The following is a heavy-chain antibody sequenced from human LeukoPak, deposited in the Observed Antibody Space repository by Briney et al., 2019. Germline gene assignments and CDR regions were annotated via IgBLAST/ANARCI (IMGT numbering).Heavy chain of an antibody. J-gene: IGHJ6*02. CDR1: GFTFSSYS. CDR3: ARERLGAGFGEFHYGMDV. V-gene: IGHV3-48*04. Sequence: PGGSLRLSCAASGFTFSSYSMNWVRQAPGKGLEWVSYISSSSSTIYYADSVKGRFTISRDNAKNSLYLQMNSLRAEDTAVYYCARERLGAGFGEFHYGMDVWGQGTTVTVSS. D-gene: IGHD3-10*01. CDR2: ISSSSSTI.